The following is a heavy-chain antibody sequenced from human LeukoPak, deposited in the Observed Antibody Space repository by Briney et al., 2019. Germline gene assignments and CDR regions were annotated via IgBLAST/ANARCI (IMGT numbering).Heavy chain of an antibody. CDR2: IYHSGST. D-gene: IGHD3-22*01. V-gene: IGHV4-38-2*02. J-gene: IGHJ4*02. CDR3: ARVREDSSGWQFGLDY. Sequence: PSETLSVTCTVSGYSINSAYYWGWIRQPPGKGLEWIGSIYHSGSTYYNPSLKSRVTISVDTSKNQFSLKLRSVTAADTAVYYCARVREDSSGWQFGLDYWGQGTLVTVSS. CDR1: GYSINSAYY.